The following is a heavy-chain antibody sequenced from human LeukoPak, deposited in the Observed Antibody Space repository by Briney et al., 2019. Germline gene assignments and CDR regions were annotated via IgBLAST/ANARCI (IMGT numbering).Heavy chain of an antibody. V-gene: IGHV3-7*05. CDR2: IKQDGSEK. CDR3: AREGCRDASVDY. Sequence: GRSLRLSCAASAFTFSTYWMSWARQAPGKGLEWVANIKQDGSEKYHADSVKGRFTISRDNARNSLYLQMNSLRDDDTAIYYCAREGCRDASVDYWGQGTLVTVSS. CDR1: AFTFSTYW. J-gene: IGHJ4*02.